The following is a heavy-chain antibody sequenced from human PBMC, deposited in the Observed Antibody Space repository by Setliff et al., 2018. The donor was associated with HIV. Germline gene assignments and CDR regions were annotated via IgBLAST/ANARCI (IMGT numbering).Heavy chain of an antibody. Sequence: SETLSLTCTVSGYSINNGLYWAWIRQPPGKGLEWIGSINHSGSINYNPSLKSRVTISVDTSKNQFSLKLTSVTAADTAIYYCARGSSGSDRTEYDDAFDIWGQGTVVTVSS. CDR2: INHSGSI. D-gene: IGHD3-22*01. J-gene: IGHJ3*02. CDR3: ARGSSGSDRTEYDDAFDI. V-gene: IGHV4-38-2*02. CDR1: GYSINNGLY.